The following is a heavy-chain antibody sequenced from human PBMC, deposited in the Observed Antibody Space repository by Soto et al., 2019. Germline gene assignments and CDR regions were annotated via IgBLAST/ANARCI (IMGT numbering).Heavy chain of an antibody. CDR2: ISYSGST. CDR3: ARHPYYDFWSGYYTDYYYYGMDV. D-gene: IGHD3-3*01. CDR1: GGSISNSSYY. J-gene: IGHJ6*02. V-gene: IGHV4-39*01. Sequence: SETLSLTCTVSGGSISNSSYYWAWIRQPPGKGLEWIGSISYSGSTYFKSSLKRRVATSIDTSTSQFSLRLNSVTAADTAVYYCARHPYYDFWSGYYTDYYYYGMDVWGQGTTVTVSS.